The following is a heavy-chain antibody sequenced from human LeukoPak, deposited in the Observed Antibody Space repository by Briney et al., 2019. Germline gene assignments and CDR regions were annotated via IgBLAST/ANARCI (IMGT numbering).Heavy chain of an antibody. J-gene: IGHJ4*02. CDR2: INPNSGGT. D-gene: IGHD6-13*01. CDR1: GYTFTGYY. Sequence: ASVKVSCKASGYTFTGYYMHWVRQASGQGLEWMGWINPNSGGTNYAQKFQGRVTMTRDTSISTAYMELSRLRSDDTAVYYCARDRVASSSWYLAPYYFDYWGQGTLVTVSS. V-gene: IGHV1-2*02. CDR3: ARDRVASSSWYLAPYYFDY.